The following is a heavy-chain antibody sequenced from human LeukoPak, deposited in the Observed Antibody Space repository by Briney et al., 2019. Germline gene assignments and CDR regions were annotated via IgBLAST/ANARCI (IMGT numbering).Heavy chain of an antibody. V-gene: IGHV4-59*01. Sequence: SETLSLTCTVSGGSISSYYWSWVRQPPGKGLEWIGYIYYSGSTNCNPSLKSRVTISVDTSKNQFSLKLSSVTAADTAVYYCARGTGLLWFGELLVYGMDVWGKGTTVTVSS. CDR3: ARGTGLLWFGELLVYGMDV. D-gene: IGHD3-10*01. J-gene: IGHJ6*04. CDR2: IYYSGST. CDR1: GGSISSYY.